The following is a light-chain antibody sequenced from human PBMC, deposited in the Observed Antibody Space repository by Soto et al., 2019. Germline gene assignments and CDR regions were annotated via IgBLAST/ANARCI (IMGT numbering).Light chain of an antibody. CDR2: EVI. J-gene: IGLJ3*02. Sequence: QSALTQPASVSGSPGQSSTISCTGTTSDVGGYHYVSWYQQHPGKAPKLLIYEVINRPSGISDRFSGSKSGNTASLTISGLQAEDEADYYCNSYTTSSTWVFGGGTKVTV. V-gene: IGLV2-14*01. CDR1: TSDVGGYHY. CDR3: NSYTTSSTWV.